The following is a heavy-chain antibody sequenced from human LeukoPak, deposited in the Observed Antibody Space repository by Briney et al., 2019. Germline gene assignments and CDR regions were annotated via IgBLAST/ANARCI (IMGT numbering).Heavy chain of an antibody. D-gene: IGHD3-10*01. Sequence: SETLSLTCTVSGGSISSSSYSWGWIRQPPGKGLEWIGSIYYSGSTYYNPSLKSRVTISVDTSKNQFSLKLSSVTAADTAVYYCAREAGDLINYWGQGTLVTVSS. J-gene: IGHJ4*02. CDR3: AREAGDLINY. CDR2: IYYSGST. CDR1: GGSISSSSYS. V-gene: IGHV4-39*07.